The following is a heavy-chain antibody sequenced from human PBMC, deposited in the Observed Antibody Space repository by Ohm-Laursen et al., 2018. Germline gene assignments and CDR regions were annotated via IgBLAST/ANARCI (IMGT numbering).Heavy chain of an antibody. J-gene: IGHJ4*02. Sequence: GTLSLTWTVSGGSISSYYWSWIRQPAGKGLEWIGRIYTSGSTNYNPSLKSRVTMSVDTSKNQFSLKLSSVTAADTAVYYCASLSGWPDFDYWGQGTLATVSS. D-gene: IGHD6-19*01. V-gene: IGHV4-4*07. CDR1: GGSISSYY. CDR2: IYTSGST. CDR3: ASLSGWPDFDY.